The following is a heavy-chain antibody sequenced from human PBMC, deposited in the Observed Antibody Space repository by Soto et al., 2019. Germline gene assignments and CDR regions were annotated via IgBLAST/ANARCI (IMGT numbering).Heavy chain of an antibody. J-gene: IGHJ4*02. D-gene: IGHD3-22*01. CDR1: GFTFSSYS. CDR3: ARGGVVVIAHFDY. V-gene: IGHV3-21*01. CDR2: ISSSSSYI. Sequence: EVQLVGSGGGLVKPGGSLRLSCAASGFTFSSYSMNWVRQAPGKGLEWVSSISSSSSYIYYADSVKGRFTISRDNAKNSLYLQMNCLRAEDTAVYYCARGGVVVIAHFDYWGQGTLVTVSS.